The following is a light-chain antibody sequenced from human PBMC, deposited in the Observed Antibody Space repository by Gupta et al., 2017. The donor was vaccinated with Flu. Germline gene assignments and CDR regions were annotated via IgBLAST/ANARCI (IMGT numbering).Light chain of an antibody. J-gene: IGKJ2*01. V-gene: IGKV3-15*01. CDR2: GAS. CDR3: QQYNNWPFT. Sequence: EIVMTQSPATLSVSPGERATLSCRASQSVSNNLAWYQQIRGQAPRLLMYGASTRATGIPARFSGSGSGTEFTLTISGLQSGDFAVYSCQQYNNWPFTFGQGTKVESK. CDR1: QSVSNN.